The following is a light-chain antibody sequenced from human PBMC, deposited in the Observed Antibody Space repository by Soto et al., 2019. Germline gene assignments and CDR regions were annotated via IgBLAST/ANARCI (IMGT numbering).Light chain of an antibody. V-gene: IGLV1-44*01. CDR3: AAWDDSLNGVV. CDR1: SSNIGSNS. Sequence: QSVLTQPPSASGTPGQRVTISCSGSSSNIGSNSVNWYQQLPGTAPKLLMYSSNQRPSGVPDRFSGSKSGTSASLAISGLQSEDEADCAAWDDSLNGVVFGGGTKLTVL. CDR2: SSN. J-gene: IGLJ2*01.